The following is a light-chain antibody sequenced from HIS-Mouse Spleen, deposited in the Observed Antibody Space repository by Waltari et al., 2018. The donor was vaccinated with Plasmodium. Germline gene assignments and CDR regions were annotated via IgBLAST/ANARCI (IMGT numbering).Light chain of an antibody. Sequence: QSSLTQPPSVSGPPGQSITTSFTVTSSDVVIFNLLTWYQQHPGKAPRLIIYEDSKRPSGVPNRFSGSRSGNTASLTISGVQAEDEADYYCCSYDGSSNNWVFGGGTKLTVL. CDR1: SSDVVIFNL. CDR2: EDS. J-gene: IGLJ3*02. CDR3: CSYDGSSNNWV. V-gene: IGLV2-23*01.